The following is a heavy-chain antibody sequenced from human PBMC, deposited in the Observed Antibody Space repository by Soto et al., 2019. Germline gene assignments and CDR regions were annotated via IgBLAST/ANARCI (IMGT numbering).Heavy chain of an antibody. CDR1: GGPISGADLY. D-gene: IGHD1-1*01. V-gene: IGHV4-30-4*01. CDR2: IYYSGTT. J-gene: IGHJ4*02. Sequence: SETLSLTCTVSGGPISGADLYWSWIRQSPGKGLGWIGYIYYSGTTFYNPSLKSRLTISVDTSKSQFSLRLTSVTAADTAVFYFARGVPYITTTDILYYSDSCGQGN. CDR3: ARGVPYITTTDILYYSDS.